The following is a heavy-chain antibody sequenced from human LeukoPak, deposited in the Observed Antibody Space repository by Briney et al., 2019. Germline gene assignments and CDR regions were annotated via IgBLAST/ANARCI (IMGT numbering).Heavy chain of an antibody. V-gene: IGHV4-4*07. D-gene: IGHD6-13*01. CDR3: ARDAAGFPQHPDDAFDI. J-gene: IGHJ3*02. CDR2: IYTSGST. CDR1: GGSISSYY. Sequence: SETLSLTCTVSGGSISSYYWSWIRQPAGKGLEWIGRIYTSGSTNYNPSLKSRVTMSVDTSKNQFSLKLSSVTAADTAVYYCARDAAGFPQHPDDAFDIWGQGTMVTVSS.